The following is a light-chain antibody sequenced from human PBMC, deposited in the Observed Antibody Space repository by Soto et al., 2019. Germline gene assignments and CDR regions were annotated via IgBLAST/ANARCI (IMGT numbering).Light chain of an antibody. J-gene: IGKJ4*01. CDR2: DAS. CDR3: QQFNSYPPPT. V-gene: IGKV1-13*02. Sequence: AIQLTQSPSSLSASVGDRVTITCRASQGISSALAWYQQKPGKAPKLLIYDASSLESGVPSRFSGSGSGTDFTLTISTLQPEYSATYNFQQFNSYPPPTFCGGTKVEIK. CDR1: QGISSA.